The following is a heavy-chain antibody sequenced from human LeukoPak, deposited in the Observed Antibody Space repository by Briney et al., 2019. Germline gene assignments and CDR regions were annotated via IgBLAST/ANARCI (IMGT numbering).Heavy chain of an antibody. D-gene: IGHD3-22*01. CDR1: GGSFSGYY. V-gene: IGHV4-34*01. J-gene: IGHJ4*02. CDR3: ARVSDSSGYYLFDY. CDR2: INHSGST. Sequence: SETLSLTCAVYGGSFSGYYWSWIRQPPGKGLEWIGEINHSGSTNYNPSLKSRVTISVDTSKNKFSLKLSSVTAADTAVYYCARVSDSSGYYLFDYWGQGTLVTVSS.